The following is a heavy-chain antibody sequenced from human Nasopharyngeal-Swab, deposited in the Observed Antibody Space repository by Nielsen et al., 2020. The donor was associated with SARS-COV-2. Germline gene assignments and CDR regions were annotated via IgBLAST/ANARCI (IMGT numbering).Heavy chain of an antibody. CDR2: VSPYNGYT. D-gene: IGHD3-9*01. V-gene: IGHV1-18*01. CDR3: ARDRGRYFDWLLYYFDY. Sequence: ASVKVSCKASGYTFTSYGISWVRQAPGQGLEWMGWVSPYNGYTNYAQKLQGRVTMTTDTSTSTAYMELRSLRSDDTAVYYCARDRGRYFDWLLYYFDYWGQGTLVTVSS. J-gene: IGHJ4*02. CDR1: GYTFTSYG.